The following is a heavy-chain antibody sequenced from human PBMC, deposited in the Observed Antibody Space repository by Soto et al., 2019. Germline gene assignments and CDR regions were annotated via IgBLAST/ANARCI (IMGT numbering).Heavy chain of an antibody. Sequence: QVQLVESGGGVVQPGRSLRLSCAASGFTFSSYAMHWVRQAPGKGLEWVAVISYDGSNKYYADSVKGRFTISRDNSKNTLYLQMNSLRAEDTAVYYCARVPYTMIVVVPLDYWGQGTLVTVSS. D-gene: IGHD3-22*01. CDR3: ARVPYTMIVVVPLDY. CDR2: ISYDGSNK. V-gene: IGHV3-30-3*01. J-gene: IGHJ4*02. CDR1: GFTFSSYA.